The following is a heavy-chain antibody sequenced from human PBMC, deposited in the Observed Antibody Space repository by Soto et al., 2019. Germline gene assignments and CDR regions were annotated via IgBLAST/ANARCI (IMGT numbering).Heavy chain of an antibody. Sequence: QVQLVQSGAEVKKPGSSVKVSCRTSGGTFSNYAISWVRQAPGQGLEWMGGIMPILGTTSYAQKFQGRVTITADEXAXPXXMEPSMLISGDTAVYYCASGWGAFRCSGGSGLTRVVHGMDVWSQATTVTVSS. V-gene: IGHV1-69*11. D-gene: IGHD2-15*01. CDR1: GGTFSNYA. J-gene: IGHJ6*02. CDR2: IMPILGTT. CDR3: ASGWGAFRCSGGSGLTRVVHGMDV.